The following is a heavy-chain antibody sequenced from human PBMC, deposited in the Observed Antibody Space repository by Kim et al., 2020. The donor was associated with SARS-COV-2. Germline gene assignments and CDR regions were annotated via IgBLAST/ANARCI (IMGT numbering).Heavy chain of an antibody. V-gene: IGHV4-31*03. Sequence: SETLSLTCTVSGGSISSGGYYWSWIRQHPGKGLEWIGHIYYSGSTYYNPSLKSRVTISVDTSKNQFSLKLSSVTAADTAVYYCARAPYERGLGDAFDIWGQGTMVTVSS. D-gene: IGHD1-26*01. CDR2: IYYSGST. J-gene: IGHJ3*02. CDR1: GGSISSGGYY. CDR3: ARAPYERGLGDAFDI.